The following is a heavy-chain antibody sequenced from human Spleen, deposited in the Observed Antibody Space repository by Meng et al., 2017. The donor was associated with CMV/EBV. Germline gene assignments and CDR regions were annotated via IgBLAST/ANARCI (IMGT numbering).Heavy chain of an antibody. CDR3: AREGDPLDIAVEPPAIRNYYYGMDV. CDR2: ITPSSGTT. D-gene: IGHD2-2*02. CDR1: GYSFTRYH. Sequence: ASVKVSCKASGYSFTRYHMHWVRQAPGQGPEWVGIITPSSGTTNYAQKFQVRVTMTTDTSTSTAYMELRSLRSDDTAVYYCAREGDPLDIAVEPPAIRNYYYGMDVWGQGTTVTVSS. V-gene: IGHV1-46*01. J-gene: IGHJ6*02.